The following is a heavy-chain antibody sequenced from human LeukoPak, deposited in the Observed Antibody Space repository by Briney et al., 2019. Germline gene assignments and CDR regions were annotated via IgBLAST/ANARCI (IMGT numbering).Heavy chain of an antibody. CDR1: GYTFSSYG. D-gene: IGHD2-15*01. Sequence: ASVKVSCKASGYTFSSYGISWVRQAPGQGLEWMGWISAYNGNTNYAQKLQGRVTMTTDTSTSTAYMELGSLRSDDTAVYYCARDQGVAATSWFDPWGQGALVTVSS. CDR3: ARDQGVAATSWFDP. J-gene: IGHJ5*02. CDR2: ISAYNGNT. V-gene: IGHV1-18*04.